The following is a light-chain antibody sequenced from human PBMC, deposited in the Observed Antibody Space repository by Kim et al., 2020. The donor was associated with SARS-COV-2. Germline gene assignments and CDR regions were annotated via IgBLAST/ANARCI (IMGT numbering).Light chain of an antibody. CDR2: TNY. Sequence: GQRVTISCSGSNSNIGSNAVNWYQHLPGTAPKLLIYTNYQRPSGVPDRFSGSKSGTSASLAISGLQSEDEADYYCAAWDDSLHEYVFGTGTKVTVL. V-gene: IGLV1-44*01. CDR3: AAWDDSLHEYV. CDR1: NSNIGSNA. J-gene: IGLJ1*01.